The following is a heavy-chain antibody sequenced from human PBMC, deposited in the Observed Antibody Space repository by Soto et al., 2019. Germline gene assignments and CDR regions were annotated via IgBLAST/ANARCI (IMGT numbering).Heavy chain of an antibody. CDR2: ISGSGDRA. J-gene: IGHJ4*02. D-gene: IGHD6-19*01. Sequence: GGSLRLSCAASGFSFSNYFMTWVRQAPGKGLEWVSAISGSGDRAYSADSVKGRFTISRDDSKNTLYLQMNSLRAEDKAVYYCAKESPYSSDWFYFDYWGQGTLVTVSS. V-gene: IGHV3-23*01. CDR3: AKESPYSSDWFYFDY. CDR1: GFSFSNYF.